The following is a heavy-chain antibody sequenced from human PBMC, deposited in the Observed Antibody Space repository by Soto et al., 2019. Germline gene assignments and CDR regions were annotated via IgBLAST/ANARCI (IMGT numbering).Heavy chain of an antibody. CDR1: GYTFSSFD. Sequence: EVQLWGPGGGLVQPGGSLRLSCAVSGYTFSSFDMSWVRQAQGKGLEWVSTISGSGGGTNYADSVKGRFTISRDISTYTVYLQMNSLRAEDTAVYYCAHRTGFDYWGQGALVTVSS. V-gene: IGHV3-23*01. J-gene: IGHJ4*02. CDR3: AHRTGFDY. CDR2: ISGSGGGT.